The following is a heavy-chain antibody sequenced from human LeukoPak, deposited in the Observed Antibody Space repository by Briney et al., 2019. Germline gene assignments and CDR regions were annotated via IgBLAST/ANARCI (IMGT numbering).Heavy chain of an antibody. CDR3: AKDGTVTGTFRAFDY. CDR2: IWYDGSKK. D-gene: IGHD6-19*01. V-gene: IGHV3-33*06. Sequence: PGGSLRLSCAASGFTFSSYGMHWVRQAPDKGLEWVAVIWYDGSKKYYADSVKGRFTISRDSSKNTLYLQMNSLRAEDTAVYYCAKDGTVTGTFRAFDYWGQGTLVTVSS. J-gene: IGHJ4*02. CDR1: GFTFSSYG.